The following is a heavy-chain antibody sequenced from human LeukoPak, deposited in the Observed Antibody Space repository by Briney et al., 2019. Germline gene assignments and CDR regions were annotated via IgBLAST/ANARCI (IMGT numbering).Heavy chain of an antibody. CDR1: GGSFSGYY. Sequence: SETLTLTCAVYGGSFSGYYWSWIRQPPGKGLEWIGEINHSGSTNYNPSLKSRVTISVDKSKNHFSLKLSSVTASDTAVYYCARGVVAANYWFDPWGQGTLVTVSS. V-gene: IGHV4-34*01. D-gene: IGHD2-15*01. CDR3: ARGVVAANYWFDP. J-gene: IGHJ5*02. CDR2: INHSGST.